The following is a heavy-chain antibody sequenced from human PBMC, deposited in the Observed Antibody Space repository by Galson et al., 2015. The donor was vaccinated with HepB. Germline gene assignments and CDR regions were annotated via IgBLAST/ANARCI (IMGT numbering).Heavy chain of an antibody. V-gene: IGHV5-10-1*01. CDR1: GYIFTTYW. D-gene: IGHD3-10*01. CDR2: IDPSDSYT. J-gene: IGHJ4*02. Sequence: QSGAEVKKPGESLRISCKGSGYIFTTYWISWVRQMPGKGLEWMGRIDPSDSYTKYSPSFQGHVAISVDKSISTAYLQWSSLKASDTAMYYCASFYYYGSGTYYYENYWGQGTLVTVSS. CDR3: ASFYYYGSGTYYYENY.